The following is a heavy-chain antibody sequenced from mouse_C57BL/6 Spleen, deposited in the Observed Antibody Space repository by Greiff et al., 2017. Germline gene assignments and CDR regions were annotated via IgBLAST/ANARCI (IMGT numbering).Heavy chain of an antibody. CDR1: GYSFTGYY. CDR2: INPSTGGT. Sequence: EVKLMESGPELVKPGASVKISCKASGYSFTGYYMNWVKQSPEKSLEWIGEINPSTGGTTYNQKFKAKATLTVDKSSSTAYMQLKSLTSEDSAVYYCARSGYGSSPYYFDYWGQGTTLTVSS. CDR3: ARSGYGSSPYYFDY. J-gene: IGHJ2*01. D-gene: IGHD1-1*01. V-gene: IGHV1-42*01.